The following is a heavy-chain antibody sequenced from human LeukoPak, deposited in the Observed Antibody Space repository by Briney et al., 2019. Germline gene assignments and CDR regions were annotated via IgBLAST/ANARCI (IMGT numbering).Heavy chain of an antibody. Sequence: GGSLRLSCAASGLRFTSYWMSWVRQAPGKGLEWVANINQGGNTVNYVDSVKGRVSISRDNANNALFLQMHSLRFENTAIYYCATTFPYCGDGTCKLGGQGAQVTVSS. V-gene: IGHV3-7*01. J-gene: IGHJ4*02. D-gene: IGHD2-15*01. CDR3: ATTFPYCGDGTCKL. CDR2: INQGGNTV. CDR1: GLRFTSYW.